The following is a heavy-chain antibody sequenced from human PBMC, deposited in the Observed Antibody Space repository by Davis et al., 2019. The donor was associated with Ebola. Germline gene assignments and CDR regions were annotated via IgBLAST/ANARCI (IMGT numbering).Heavy chain of an antibody. D-gene: IGHD4-11*01. CDR1: GLTFSDYY. V-gene: IGHV3-11*01. CDR2: ISGSGSTI. Sequence: GESLKISCAASGLTFSDYYMTWIRQAPGKGLEWVSYISGSGSTIYYADSVKGRFTISRDNAKNSLSLQMNSLRAEDTAVYYCARNPDYTLDSWAQGTLVTVSS. J-gene: IGHJ4*02. CDR3: ARNPDYTLDS.